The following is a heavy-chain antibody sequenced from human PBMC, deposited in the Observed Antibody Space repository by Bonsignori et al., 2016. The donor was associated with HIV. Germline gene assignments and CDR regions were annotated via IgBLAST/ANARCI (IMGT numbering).Heavy chain of an antibody. Sequence: EVQLVQSGAEVKKPGESLRISCQGFGFDFNNYWIGWMRQRPGKGLEWVGIIFPGDGDLRYDPAFQGQVTVSADRSTDTAYLRWNSLKASDTATYYCARLSRGVGKGWFDPWGQGTLVTVSS. D-gene: IGHD7-27*01. CDR3: ARLSRGVGKGWFDP. CDR1: GFDFNNYW. V-gene: IGHV5-51*03. J-gene: IGHJ5*02. CDR2: IFPGDGDL.